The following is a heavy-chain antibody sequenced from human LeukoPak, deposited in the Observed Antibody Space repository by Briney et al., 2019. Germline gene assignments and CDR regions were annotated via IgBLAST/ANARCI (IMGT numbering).Heavy chain of an antibody. D-gene: IGHD1-26*01. J-gene: IGHJ4*02. CDR3: AGQRSYSGNYVTFDY. CDR2: ILGSGRNT. V-gene: IGHV3-23*01. CDR1: GFTFSSYA. Sequence: GGSLRLSCAASGFTFSSYAMSWVRQAPGKGLEWVSGILGSGRNTYYAESVKGRFTISRDNSKSTLFLQMDSLRAEDTAVYFCAGQRSYSGNYVTFDYWGQGALVTVSS.